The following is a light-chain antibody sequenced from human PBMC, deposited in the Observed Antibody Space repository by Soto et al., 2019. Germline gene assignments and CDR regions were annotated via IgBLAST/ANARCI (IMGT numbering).Light chain of an antibody. Sequence: VLTQSPGTLSLSPGERATLSCRASQTVTSNFLAWYQEKPGQAPRLLIYGASSRATGIPDRFSGSGSGTEFTLTIDRLQSADFAVYYCQQYDRWPVTFGGGTKVEIK. CDR1: QTVTSNF. CDR2: GAS. CDR3: QQYDRWPVT. V-gene: IGKV3-20*01. J-gene: IGKJ4*01.